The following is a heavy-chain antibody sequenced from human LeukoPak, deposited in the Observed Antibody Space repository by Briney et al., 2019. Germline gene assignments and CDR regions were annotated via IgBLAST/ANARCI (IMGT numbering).Heavy chain of an antibody. J-gene: IGHJ4*02. V-gene: IGHV3-7*01. D-gene: IGHD5-24*01. CDR3: AGGRDVYRY. CDR1: GFTFSSYW. Sequence: PGGSLRLSCAVSGFTFSSYWMTWVRQAPGKGLEWVANIKQDGSEKYYVDSVKGRFTISRDNAKNSLYLQMNSLRAEDTAVYYCAGGRDVYRYWGQGTLVTVSS. CDR2: IKQDGSEK.